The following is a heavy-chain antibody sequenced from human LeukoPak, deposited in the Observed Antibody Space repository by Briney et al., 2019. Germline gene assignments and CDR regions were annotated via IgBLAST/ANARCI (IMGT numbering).Heavy chain of an antibody. Sequence: GXXXRLSCAASGFTVSSNYMSWVRQAPGKGLEWVSVIYSGGSTYYADSVKGRFTISRDNSKNTLYLQMNSLRAEDTAVYYCARVGSVVAAHFDYWGQGTLVTVSS. CDR3: ARVGSVVAAHFDY. CDR1: GFTVSSNY. V-gene: IGHV3-53*01. CDR2: IYSGGST. J-gene: IGHJ4*02. D-gene: IGHD2-15*01.